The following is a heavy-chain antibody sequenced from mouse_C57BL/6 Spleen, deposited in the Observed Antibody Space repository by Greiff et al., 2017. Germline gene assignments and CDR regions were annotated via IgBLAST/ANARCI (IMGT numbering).Heavy chain of an antibody. CDR1: GYTFTSYG. Sequence: VQLQQSGAELARPGASVKLSCKASGYTFTSYGISWVKQRTGQGLEWIGEIYPRSGNTYYNEKFKGKATLTADKSSSTAYMELRSLTSEDSAVYFCALYDYDAYWYFEVWGTGTTVTVSS. D-gene: IGHD2-4*01. CDR2: IYPRSGNT. J-gene: IGHJ1*03. CDR3: ALYDYDAYWYFEV. V-gene: IGHV1-81*01.